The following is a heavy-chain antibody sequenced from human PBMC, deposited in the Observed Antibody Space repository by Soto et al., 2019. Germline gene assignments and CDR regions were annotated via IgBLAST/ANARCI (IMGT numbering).Heavy chain of an antibody. CDR1: GFTFSSYA. V-gene: IGHV3-23*01. Sequence: GGSLRLSCAASGFTFSSYAMSWVRQAPGKGLEWVSAISGSGGSTYYADSVKGRFTISRDNSKNTLYLQMNSLRAEDTAVYYCAKVGYCSSTSCYGYCYMDVWGKGTTVTVSS. CDR3: AKVGYCSSTSCYGYCYMDV. J-gene: IGHJ6*03. D-gene: IGHD2-2*01. CDR2: ISGSGGST.